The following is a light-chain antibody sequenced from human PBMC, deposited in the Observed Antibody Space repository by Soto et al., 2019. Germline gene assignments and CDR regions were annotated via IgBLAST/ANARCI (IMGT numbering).Light chain of an antibody. Sequence: EIVVTQSPATLSLSPGERATLSCRASQNVSSYLAWYQQKPGQAPRLLIYDASNRSIGIPARFSGSGAGTDFTLTISSLQPEDFAGYFCQQRSNWPRLTFGGGTKVEI. CDR3: QQRSNWPRLT. J-gene: IGKJ4*01. V-gene: IGKV3-11*01. CDR1: QNVSSY. CDR2: DAS.